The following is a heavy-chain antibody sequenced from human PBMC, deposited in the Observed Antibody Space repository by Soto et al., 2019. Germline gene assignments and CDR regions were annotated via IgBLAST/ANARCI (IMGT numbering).Heavy chain of an antibody. Sequence: GASVKVSCKASGYTFTSYYMHWVRQAPGQGLEWMGIINPSGGSTSYAQKFQGRVTMTRNTSMSTVYMELSSLRSEDTAMYYCARPLGYCSGGSCYSAGWFDPWGQGTLVTVSS. V-gene: IGHV1-46*01. CDR3: ARPLGYCSGGSCYSAGWFDP. CDR1: GYTFTSYY. CDR2: INPSGGST. J-gene: IGHJ5*02. D-gene: IGHD2-15*01.